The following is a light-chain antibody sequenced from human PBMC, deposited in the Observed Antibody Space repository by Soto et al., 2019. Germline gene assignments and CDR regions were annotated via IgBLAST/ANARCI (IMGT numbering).Light chain of an antibody. Sequence: DIQMTQSPSSLSASVGYRVTITCRASQSIRSNLNWYQQKPGKAPKLLIYKASGLESGVPSRFSGSGSGTEFTLTISSLQPDDFATYYCQHYNSYSEAFGQGTKVDIK. V-gene: IGKV1-5*03. CDR2: KAS. J-gene: IGKJ1*01. CDR3: QHYNSYSEA. CDR1: QSIRSN.